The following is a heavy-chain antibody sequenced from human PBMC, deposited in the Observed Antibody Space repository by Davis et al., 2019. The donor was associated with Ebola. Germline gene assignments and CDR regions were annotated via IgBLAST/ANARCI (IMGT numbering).Heavy chain of an antibody. V-gene: IGHV1-46*01. D-gene: IGHD4-11*01. CDR3: ARDSGHDYKPTFDWYFDL. J-gene: IGHJ2*01. CDR2: INPSDDSI. CDR1: RSTFTNYY. Sequence: AASVKVSCQASRSTFTNYYMHWVRQAPGQGLEWMGLINPSDDSISYSRKIQVRVTVTRDTSTSTVHMELRSLRSEDTAVYYCARDSGHDYKPTFDWYFDLWGRGTLVTVSS.